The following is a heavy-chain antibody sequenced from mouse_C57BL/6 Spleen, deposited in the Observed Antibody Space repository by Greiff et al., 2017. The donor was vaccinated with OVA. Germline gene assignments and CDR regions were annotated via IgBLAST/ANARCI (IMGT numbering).Heavy chain of an antibody. CDR2: INPSTGGT. V-gene: IGHV1-42*01. Sequence: EVQRVESGPELVKPGASVKISCKASGYSFTGYYMNWVKQSPEKSLEWIGEINPSTGGTTYNQKFKAKATLTVDKSSSTAYMQLKSLTSEDSAVYYCARRDYDEGAYFDYWGQGTTLTVSS. J-gene: IGHJ2*01. CDR1: GYSFTGYY. CDR3: ARRDYDEGAYFDY. D-gene: IGHD2-4*01.